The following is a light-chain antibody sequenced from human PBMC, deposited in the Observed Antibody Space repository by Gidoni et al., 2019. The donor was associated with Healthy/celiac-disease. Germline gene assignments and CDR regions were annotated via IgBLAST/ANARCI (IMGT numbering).Light chain of an antibody. CDR2: GKN. CDR3: NSRDSSGNPHVV. CDR1: SLRSYY. J-gene: IGLJ2*01. V-gene: IGLV3-19*01. Sequence: SSELTQDPAVSVALGQTVRITCHGDSLRSYYASWYQQKPGQATVLVIYGKNNRPSGIPDRVSGSSSGNTASLTITGAQAEDEADYYCNSRDSSGNPHVVFGGGTKLTVL.